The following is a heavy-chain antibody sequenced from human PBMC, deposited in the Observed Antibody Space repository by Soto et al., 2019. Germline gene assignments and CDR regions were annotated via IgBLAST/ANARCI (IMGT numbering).Heavy chain of an antibody. J-gene: IGHJ6*02. CDR2: IIPISDTP. Sequence: QVQLVQSGAEVKKPGSSVKVSCKASGGTFSSYAISWVRQAPGQGLEWMGGIIPISDTPNYAQKLQGRDTTTADDFTSTASMELSSLRSEDTAVYYCARSQGSSTSLAIYYYYYYGMDVWGQGPTVTVSS. CDR3: ARSQGSSTSLAIYYYYYYGMDV. V-gene: IGHV1-69*01. CDR1: GGTFSSYA. D-gene: IGHD2-2*01.